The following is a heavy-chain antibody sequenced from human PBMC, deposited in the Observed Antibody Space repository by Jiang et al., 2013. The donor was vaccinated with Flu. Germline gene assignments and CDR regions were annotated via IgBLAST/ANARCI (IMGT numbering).Heavy chain of an antibody. CDR3: ARDRHSELGIDY. V-gene: IGHV1-46*01. CDR2: INPSGGST. J-gene: IGHJ4*02. Sequence: SGAEVKKPGASVKVSCKASGYTFTSYYIHWVRQAPGQGLEWMGLINPSGGSTSSAQKFQGRVTMTRDTSTSTVYMELSSLRSEDTAVYYCARDRHSELGIDYWGQGTVVTVSS. D-gene: IGHD7-27*01. CDR1: GYTFTSYY.